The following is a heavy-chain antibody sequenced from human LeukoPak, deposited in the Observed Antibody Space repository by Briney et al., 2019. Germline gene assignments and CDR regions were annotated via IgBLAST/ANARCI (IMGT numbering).Heavy chain of an antibody. Sequence: PSETLSLTCTVSGGSISSSSYYWGWIRQPPGKGLEWIGSIYYSGSTYYNPSLKSRVTISVDTSKNQFSLKLSSVTAADTAVYYCARRVLRYFDWLLSPYFDYWGQGTLVTVSS. CDR1: GGSISSSSYY. J-gene: IGHJ4*02. CDR3: ARRVLRYFDWLLSPYFDY. V-gene: IGHV4-39*01. D-gene: IGHD3-9*01. CDR2: IYYSGST.